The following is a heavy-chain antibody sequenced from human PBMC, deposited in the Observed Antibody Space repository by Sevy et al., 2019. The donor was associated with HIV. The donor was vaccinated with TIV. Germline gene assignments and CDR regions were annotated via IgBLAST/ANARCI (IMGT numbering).Heavy chain of an antibody. V-gene: IGHV4-34*01. CDR1: GRSFSGYY. CDR2: INHSGST. J-gene: IGHJ6*02. CDR3: ARGAQLWLIGPYYYYGMDV. D-gene: IGHD5-18*01. Sequence: TLSLTCAVYGRSFSGYYWSWIRQPPGKGLEWIGEINHSGSTNYNPSLKSRVTISVDTSKNQFSLKLSSVTAADTAVYYCARGAQLWLIGPYYYYGMDVWGQGTTVTVSS.